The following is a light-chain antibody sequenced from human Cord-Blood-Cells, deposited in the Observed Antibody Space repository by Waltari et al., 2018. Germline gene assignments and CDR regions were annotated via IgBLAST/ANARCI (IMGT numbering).Light chain of an antibody. V-gene: IGLV2-11*01. Sequence: QSALTQPRSVSGSPGQSVTISCTGTSSDVGGYNYVSWYQQHPGKAPKLMIYDVSKRPSGVPDRVSGSKSGNTASLTISGLQAEDEADYYCCSYAGSYTYVFGTGTKVTAL. J-gene: IGLJ1*01. CDR3: CSYAGSYTYV. CDR1: SSDVGGYNY. CDR2: DVS.